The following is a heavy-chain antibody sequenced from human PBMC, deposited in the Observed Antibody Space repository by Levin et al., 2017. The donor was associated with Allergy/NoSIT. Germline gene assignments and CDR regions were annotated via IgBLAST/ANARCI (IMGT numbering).Heavy chain of an antibody. D-gene: IGHD1-14*01. Sequence: PSQTLSLTCTVSAGSISGYYWSWIRQPPGKGLEWIGYIYYSGNTNYNPSLKGRVTISLDTSKNQFSLKLSSVTAADTAVYYCARHGEPYGMDVWGQGTTVTVSS. CDR2: IYYSGNT. CDR3: ARHGEPYGMDV. CDR1: AGSISGYY. J-gene: IGHJ6*02. V-gene: IGHV4-59*08.